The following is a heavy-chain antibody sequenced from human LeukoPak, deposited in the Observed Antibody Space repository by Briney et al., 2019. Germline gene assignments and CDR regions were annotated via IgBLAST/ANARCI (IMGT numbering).Heavy chain of an antibody. Sequence: PGGSLRLSCAASGFTFSYYEMIWVRQAPGKGLEWVSAITGTSDRTYYADSVKGRFTISRDNSKNTLYLQMNSLRAEDTAVYYCASMRGYFEYWVQGTLVSVST. J-gene: IGHJ4*02. CDR2: ITGTSDRT. CDR1: GFTFSYYE. V-gene: IGHV3-23*01. CDR3: ASMRGYFEY.